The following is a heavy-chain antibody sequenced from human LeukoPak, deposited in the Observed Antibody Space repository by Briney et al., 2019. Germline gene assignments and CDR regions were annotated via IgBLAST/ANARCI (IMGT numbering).Heavy chain of an antibody. V-gene: IGHV3-7*01. CDR2: IKQDGSEK. Sequence: GGSLRLSCAASGFTFSSYWMSWVRQAPGKGLEWVANIKQDGSEKYYVDSVKGRFTISRDNAKNSLYLQMSSLRAEDTAVYYCARVGPRAFYYYYYYMDVWGKGTTVTVSS. J-gene: IGHJ6*03. CDR3: ARVGPRAFYYYYYYMDV. CDR1: GFTFSSYW.